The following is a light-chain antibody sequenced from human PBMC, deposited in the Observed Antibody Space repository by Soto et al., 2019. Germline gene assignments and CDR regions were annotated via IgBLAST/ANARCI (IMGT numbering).Light chain of an antibody. V-gene: IGKV3-20*01. Sequence: DIVLTQSPGTLSLSPGEGATLSCRASQSVSNSFLAWYQQKPGQAPRLLIYGASSRATGIPDRFSGSGSGTDFTLTISRLAPEDFAVYYCQQYDGSPQTFGQGTKLEIK. J-gene: IGKJ2*01. CDR2: GAS. CDR1: QSVSNSF. CDR3: QQYDGSPQT.